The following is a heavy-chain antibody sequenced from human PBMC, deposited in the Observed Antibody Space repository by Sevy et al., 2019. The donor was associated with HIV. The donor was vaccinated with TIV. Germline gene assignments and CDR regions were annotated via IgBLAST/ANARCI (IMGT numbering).Heavy chain of an antibody. Sequence: GGFLRLSCKPSGFTFVTYAMNWVRQFPGKGLEWVSTIYGSGVAPYYADSVKGRFTISRDNSKNTLYLQMNSLRTEDTALYYCAGARYDSSGSFDAFDVWGQGTMVTVSS. CDR3: AGARYDSSGSFDAFDV. D-gene: IGHD3-22*01. CDR1: GFTFVTYA. J-gene: IGHJ3*01. CDR2: IYGSGVAP. V-gene: IGHV3-23*01.